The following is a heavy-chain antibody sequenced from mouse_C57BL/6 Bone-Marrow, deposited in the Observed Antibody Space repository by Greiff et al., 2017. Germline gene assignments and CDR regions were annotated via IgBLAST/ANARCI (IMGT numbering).Heavy chain of an antibody. D-gene: IGHD2-4*01. J-gene: IGHJ4*01. V-gene: IGHV1-69*01. Sequence: QVQLQQPGAELVMPGASVKLSRKASGYTFTSYWMPWVKQRPGQGLEWIGEIDPSDSYTNYNQKFKGKSTLTVDKSSSTAYMQLSSLTSEDSAVYYWARCDYDCGFYAMDYWGQGTSVTVSS. CDR2: IDPSDSYT. CDR1: GYTFTSYW. CDR3: ARCDYDCGFYAMDY.